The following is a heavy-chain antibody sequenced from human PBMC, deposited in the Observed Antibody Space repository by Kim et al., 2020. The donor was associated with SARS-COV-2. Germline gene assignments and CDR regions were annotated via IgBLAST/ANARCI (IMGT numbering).Heavy chain of an antibody. D-gene: IGHD3-10*01. CDR3: ARDFYYYGSGREAY. J-gene: IGHJ4*02. CDR2: ISYDGSNK. V-gene: IGHV3-33*05. CDR1: GFTFSSYG. Sequence: GGSLRLSCAASGFTFSSYGMHWVRQAPGKGLEWVAVISYDGSNKYYADSVKGRFTISRDNSKNTLYLQMNSLRAEDTAVYYCARDFYYYGSGREAYWGQGTLVTVSS.